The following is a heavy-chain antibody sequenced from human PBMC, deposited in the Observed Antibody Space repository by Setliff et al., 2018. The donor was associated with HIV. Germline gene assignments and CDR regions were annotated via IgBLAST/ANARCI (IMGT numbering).Heavy chain of an antibody. J-gene: IGHJ4*02. CDR3: ARDLRGSGWSYYFDY. V-gene: IGHV1-18*01. Sequence: ASVKVSCKASGYSSHTYGFSWVRQVSGQGLEWLGWVSGYSGKTDYEPKLQGRVTITTDTSTSTAYMELSSLRSEDTAVYYCARDLRGSGWSYYFDYWGQGTLVTVSS. D-gene: IGHD6-19*01. CDR1: GYSSHTYG. CDR2: VSGYSGKT.